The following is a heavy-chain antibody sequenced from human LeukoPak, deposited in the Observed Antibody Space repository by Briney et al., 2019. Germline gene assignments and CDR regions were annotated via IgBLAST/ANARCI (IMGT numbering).Heavy chain of an antibody. CDR3: ARQRPIAARRHTFDY. J-gene: IGHJ4*02. CDR2: INRGGDT. D-gene: IGHD6-6*01. CDR1: GGSFSGYY. V-gene: IGHV4-34*01. Sequence: SETLSLTCAVYGGSFSGYYWGWIRQPPGKGLEWIGEINRGGDTNYNPSLESRVTISVDTSKNQFSLRLNSVTAADTAVYYCARQRPIAARRHTFDYWGQGTLVTVSS.